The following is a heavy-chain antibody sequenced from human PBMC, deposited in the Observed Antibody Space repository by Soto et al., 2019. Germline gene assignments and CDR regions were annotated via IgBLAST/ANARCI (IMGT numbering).Heavy chain of an antibody. Sequence: QVQLVESGGGVVQPGTSLRLSCVGSGFTFRSYVIHWVRQAPGKGLEWVALTSYDGSNNFYGDSVKGRFTISRHNSSNTVELQMDSLRLEDTAFYYCARWVTTGGLDVWGQGTLVSVSS. CDR3: ARWVTTGGLDV. J-gene: IGHJ4*02. CDR2: TSYDGSNN. V-gene: IGHV3-30*03. D-gene: IGHD2-21*02. CDR1: GFTFRSYV.